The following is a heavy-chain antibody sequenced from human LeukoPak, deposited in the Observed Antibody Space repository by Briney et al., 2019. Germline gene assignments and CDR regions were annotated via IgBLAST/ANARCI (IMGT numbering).Heavy chain of an antibody. Sequence: ASVKVSCKVSGYTLTELSMHWVRQAPGKGLEWMGGFDPEDGETIYAQKFQGRVTMTEDTSTETAYMELSSLRSEDTAVYYCATDKPSGGIWSGYYFVRRAFDIWGQGTMVTVSS. D-gene: IGHD3-3*01. V-gene: IGHV1-24*01. J-gene: IGHJ3*02. CDR2: FDPEDGET. CDR1: GYTLTELS. CDR3: ATDKPSGGIWSGYYFVRRAFDI.